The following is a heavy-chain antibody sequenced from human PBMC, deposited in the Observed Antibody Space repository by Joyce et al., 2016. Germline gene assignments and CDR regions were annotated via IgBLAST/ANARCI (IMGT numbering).Heavy chain of an antibody. CDR3: AREHIVVLPPDNRGWFDP. CDR2: IIRTVDIA. Sequence: QVQLVQSGTEVKRPGSSVKVSCKDSGGSFIAYTITWVRQAPGQGLEWMGRIIRTVDIANYAQKFQDRFTITADRSTSTVYMELSSLRSDDTAVYFCAREHIVVLPPDNRGWFDPWGQGTLVTVSS. CDR1: GGSFIAYT. D-gene: IGHD2-2*01. J-gene: IGHJ5*02. V-gene: IGHV1-69*08.